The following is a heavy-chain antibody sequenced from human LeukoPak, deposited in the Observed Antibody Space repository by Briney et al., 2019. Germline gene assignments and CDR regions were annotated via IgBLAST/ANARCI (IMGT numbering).Heavy chain of an antibody. CDR2: IYTSGTT. CDR1: GGSISSSSYY. J-gene: IGHJ4*02. V-gene: IGHV4-61*02. CDR3: ATSSTMTKVTPFDY. Sequence: PSETLSLTCTVSGGSISSSSYYWSWIRQPAGKGLEWIGRIYTSGTTSYNPSLKSRVTMSADTSKNQFSLKLSSVTAADTAVYYCATSSTMTKVTPFDYWGQGTLVTVSS. D-gene: IGHD4-17*01.